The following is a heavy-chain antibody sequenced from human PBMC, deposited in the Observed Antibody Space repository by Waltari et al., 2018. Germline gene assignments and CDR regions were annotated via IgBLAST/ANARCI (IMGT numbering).Heavy chain of an antibody. CDR2: INHSGST. D-gene: IGHD3-10*01. Sequence: QVQLQQWGAGLLKPSETLSLTCAVYGGSFSGYYWSWIRQPPGKGLEWIGEINHSGSTNYNPSLKSRVTISVDTSKNQFSLKLSSVTAADTAVYYCARNKMVRGYKYFDYWGQGTLVTVSS. CDR1: GGSFSGYY. V-gene: IGHV4-34*01. J-gene: IGHJ4*02. CDR3: ARNKMVRGYKYFDY.